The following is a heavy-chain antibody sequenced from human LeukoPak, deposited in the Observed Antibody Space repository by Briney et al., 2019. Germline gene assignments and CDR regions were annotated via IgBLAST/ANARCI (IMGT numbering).Heavy chain of an antibody. CDR2: INPNSGGT. J-gene: IGHJ3*02. D-gene: IGHD3-3*01. Sequence: ASVKVSCQASGYTFTGYYMHWVRQAPGQGLEWMGWINPNSGGTNYAQKFQGRVTMTRDTSISTAYMELSRLRSDDTAVYYCARLTYYDFWSGYNYAFDIWGQGTMVTVSS. CDR3: ARLTYYDFWSGYNYAFDI. CDR1: GYTFTGYY. V-gene: IGHV1-2*02.